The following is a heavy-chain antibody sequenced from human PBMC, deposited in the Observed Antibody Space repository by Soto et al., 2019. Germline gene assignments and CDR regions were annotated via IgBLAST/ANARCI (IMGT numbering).Heavy chain of an antibody. CDR1: GFTFSSYA. J-gene: IGHJ4*02. CDR3: ATDVGGYIYGLARQ. Sequence: GGSLRLSCAASGFTFSSYAMHWVRQAPGKGLEWVAVIWYDGSNKYYADSVEGRFTISRDNSKNTLYLQMSSLRPEDTAVYYCATDVGGYIYGLARQWGPGTLVTVSS. V-gene: IGHV3-33*08. D-gene: IGHD4-17*01. CDR2: IWYDGSNK.